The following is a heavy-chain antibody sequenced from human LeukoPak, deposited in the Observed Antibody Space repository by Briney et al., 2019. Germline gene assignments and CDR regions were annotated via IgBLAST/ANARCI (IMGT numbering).Heavy chain of an antibody. D-gene: IGHD6-6*01. Sequence: GGSLRLSCAASGFTFSSYSMNWVRQAPGKGPEWISYISSSSGTIYCADSVKGRFTISRDNVKKSLYLQMDSLRVEDTAVYYCARDRPPDSSSSFDYWGQGTLVTVSS. CDR3: ARDRPPDSSSSFDY. CDR2: ISSSSGTI. J-gene: IGHJ4*02. CDR1: GFTFSSYS. V-gene: IGHV3-48*01.